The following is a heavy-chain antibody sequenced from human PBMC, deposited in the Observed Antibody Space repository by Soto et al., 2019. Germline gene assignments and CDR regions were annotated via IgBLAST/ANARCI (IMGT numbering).Heavy chain of an antibody. CDR2: IYYSGST. Sequence: SETLSLTCTVSGGSIINSTYYWNWIRQTPGKGLEWIGYIYYSGSTNYNPSLKSRVTISVDTSKNQFSLKLSSVTAADTAVYYCARGPRIRFLEWHPWLPPLAYWGQGSLVTVSS. D-gene: IGHD3-3*01. J-gene: IGHJ4*02. CDR3: ARGPRIRFLEWHPWLPPLAY. V-gene: IGHV4-61*01. CDR1: GGSIINSTYY.